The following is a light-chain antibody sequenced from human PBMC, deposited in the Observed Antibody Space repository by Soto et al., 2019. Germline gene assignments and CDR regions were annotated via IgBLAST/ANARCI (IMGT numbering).Light chain of an antibody. CDR3: QQYNSYWT. J-gene: IGKJ1*01. CDR2: DAS. Sequence: DIQMTQSPSTLSASVGDRVTITCRASQSISSWLAWYQQKRGKAPKLLIYDASSLESGVPSRFSGSGSGTEFTLTISSLQPDDFERYYCQQYNSYWTFGQATKVEIK. CDR1: QSISSW. V-gene: IGKV1-5*01.